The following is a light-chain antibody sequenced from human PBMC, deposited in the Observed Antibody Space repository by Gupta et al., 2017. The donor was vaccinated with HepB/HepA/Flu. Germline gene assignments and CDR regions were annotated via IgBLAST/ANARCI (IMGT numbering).Light chain of an antibody. CDR2: GNS. Sequence: QSVLTQPPSVSGAPGHPVTISCTGSSSNIGAGYDVHWYQQLPGTAPKLLIYGNSNRPSGVPDRFSGSKSGTSASLAVTGLQAEDEADYYCQSYDSSLSVGVFGGGTKLTVL. CDR3: QSYDSSLSVGV. V-gene: IGLV1-40*01. CDR1: SSNIGAGYD. J-gene: IGLJ2*01.